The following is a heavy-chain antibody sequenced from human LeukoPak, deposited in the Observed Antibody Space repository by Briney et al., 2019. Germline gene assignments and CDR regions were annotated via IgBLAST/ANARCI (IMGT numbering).Heavy chain of an antibody. J-gene: IGHJ4*02. CDR1: GFTFSSYA. CDR3: ARSYAHDY. V-gene: IGHV4-34*01. D-gene: IGHD2-2*01. Sequence: PGGSLRLSCAASGFTFSSYAMSWVRQPPGKGLEWIGEINHSGSTNYNPSLKSRVTISVDTSKNQFSLKLSSVTAADTAVYYCARSYAHDYWGQGTLVTVSS. CDR2: INHSGST.